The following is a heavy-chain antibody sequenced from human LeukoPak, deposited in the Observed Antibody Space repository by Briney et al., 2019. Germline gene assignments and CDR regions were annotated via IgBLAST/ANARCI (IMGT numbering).Heavy chain of an antibody. D-gene: IGHD1-7*01. CDR2: INSDGSST. V-gene: IGHV3-74*01. CDR3: AGAHVARLELRRIYYYYYYMDV. Sequence: GGSLRLSCAASGFTFSSYWMHWVRQAPGKGLVWVSRINSDGSSTSYADSVKGRFTISRDNAKNTLYLQMNSLRAEDTAVYYCAGAHVARLELRRIYYYYYYMDVWGKGTTVTVSS. CDR1: GFTFSSYW. J-gene: IGHJ6*03.